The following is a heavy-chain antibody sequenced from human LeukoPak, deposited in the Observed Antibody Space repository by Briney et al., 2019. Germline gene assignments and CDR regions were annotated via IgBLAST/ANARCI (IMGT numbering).Heavy chain of an antibody. D-gene: IGHD3-10*01. CDR3: ARDLYNYYGSGIDY. J-gene: IGHJ4*02. V-gene: IGHV3-48*03. CDR1: GFTFSSYE. CDR2: ISSSGSTI. Sequence: PGGSLRLSCAASGFTFSSYEMNWVRQAPGKGLEWVSYISSSGSTIYYADSVKGRFTISRDNAKNSLYLQMNSPRAEDTAVYYCARDLYNYYGSGIDYWGQGTLVTVSS.